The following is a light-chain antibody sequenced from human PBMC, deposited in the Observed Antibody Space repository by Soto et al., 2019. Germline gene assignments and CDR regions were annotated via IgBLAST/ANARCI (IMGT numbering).Light chain of an antibody. CDR3: QQCDSSPLT. V-gene: IGKV3-20*01. CDR1: QSVSSNF. Sequence: EIVLTQSPGTLSLSPGERATLSCRASQSVSSNFLAWYQQKPGQAPRLLIYGASSRATGIPDRFSGSGSGTDFTRTINRLEPEDFAVYYCQQCDSSPLTFGGGTKVEIK. CDR2: GAS. J-gene: IGKJ4*01.